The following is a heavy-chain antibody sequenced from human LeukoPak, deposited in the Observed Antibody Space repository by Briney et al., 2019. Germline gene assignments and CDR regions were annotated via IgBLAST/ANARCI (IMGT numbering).Heavy chain of an antibody. V-gene: IGHV3-66*01. Sequence: GSLRLSCAASGFTVSNNYMSWVRQAPGKGLEWVSIIYTAGSTYYADSVKGRFTTSRDNSKNTLYLQMNSLRAEDTAVYYCATDYDVLTGYYSDVGYWGQGTLVTVSS. CDR3: ATDYDVLTGYYSDVGY. CDR2: IYTAGST. D-gene: IGHD3-9*01. J-gene: IGHJ4*02. CDR1: GFTVSNNY.